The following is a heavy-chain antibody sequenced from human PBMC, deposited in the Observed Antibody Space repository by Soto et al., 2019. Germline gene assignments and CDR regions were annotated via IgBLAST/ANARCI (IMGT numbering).Heavy chain of an antibody. CDR3: ATALRFLETDYFDY. J-gene: IGHJ4*02. D-gene: IGHD3-3*01. CDR2: ISAYNGNT. Sequence: AAVKVSCKASGYTFTSDGISWVRQAPGQGLEWMGWISAYNGNTNYAQKLQGRVTMTTDTSTSTAYMELRSLRSDDTAVYYCATALRFLETDYFDYWGQGTLVTVSS. V-gene: IGHV1-18*01. CDR1: GYTFTSDG.